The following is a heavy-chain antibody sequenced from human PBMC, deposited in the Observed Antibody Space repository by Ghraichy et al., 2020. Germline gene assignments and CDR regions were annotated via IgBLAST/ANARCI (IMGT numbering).Heavy chain of an antibody. J-gene: IGHJ4*02. CDR1: GGSFSGYY. Sequence: SETLSLTCAVYGGSFSGYYWSWIRQPPGKGLEWIGEINHSGSTNYNPSLKSRVTISVDTSKNQFSLKLSSVTAADTAVYYCARGIAAAGYYFDYWGQGTLVTVTS. D-gene: IGHD6-13*01. CDR3: ARGIAAAGYYFDY. V-gene: IGHV4-34*01. CDR2: INHSGST.